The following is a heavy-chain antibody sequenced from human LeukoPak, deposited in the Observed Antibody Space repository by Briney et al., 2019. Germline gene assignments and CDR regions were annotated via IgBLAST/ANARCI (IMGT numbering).Heavy chain of an antibody. V-gene: IGHV1-2*02. D-gene: IGHD5-18*01. CDR2: INPNSGGT. Sequence: ASVKVSCKASGYTFTSYGISWVRQAPGQGLEWMGWINPNSGGTNYAQKFQGRVTMTRDTSISTAYMELSRLRSDDTAVYYCARDRRGYSYPYYFDYWGQGTLVTVSS. J-gene: IGHJ4*02. CDR1: GYTFTSYG. CDR3: ARDRRGYSYPYYFDY.